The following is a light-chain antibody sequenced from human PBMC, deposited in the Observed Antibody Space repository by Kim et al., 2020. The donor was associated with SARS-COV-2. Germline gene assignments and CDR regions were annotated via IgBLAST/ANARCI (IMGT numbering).Light chain of an antibody. Sequence: VSPGHTATITCSGDNLGDESVCWYQQKPGQSPVVVIYQDTTRSSGIPYRFSGSKSGNTATLTISGTQAMDEADYSCQVWDRSTVVFGGGTKLTVL. J-gene: IGLJ2*01. CDR2: QDT. V-gene: IGLV3-1*01. CDR3: QVWDRSTVV. CDR1: NLGDES.